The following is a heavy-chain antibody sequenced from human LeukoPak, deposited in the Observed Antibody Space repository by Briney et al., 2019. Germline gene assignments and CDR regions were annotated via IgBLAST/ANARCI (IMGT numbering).Heavy chain of an antibody. CDR1: DGSFSGYY. Sequence: PSETLSLTCAVYDGSFSGYYWSWIRQPPGKGLEWIGEINHSGSTNYNPSLKSRVTISVDTSKNQFSLKLSSVTAADTAVYYCARATHYDYTWGTYRFHNWFDPWGQGTLVTVSS. V-gene: IGHV4-34*01. CDR2: INHSGST. CDR3: ARATHYDYTWGTYRFHNWFDP. D-gene: IGHD3-16*02. J-gene: IGHJ5*02.